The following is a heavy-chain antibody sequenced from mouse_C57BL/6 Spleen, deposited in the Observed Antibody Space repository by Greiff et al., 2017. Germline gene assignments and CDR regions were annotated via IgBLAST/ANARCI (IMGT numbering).Heavy chain of an antibody. V-gene: IGHV1-18*01. CDR3: ARGPRGYFDV. J-gene: IGHJ1*03. CDR2: INPNNGGT. CDR1: GYTFTDYN. Sequence: VQLKQSGPELVKPGASVKIPCKASGYTFTDYNMDWVKQSHGKSLEWIGDINPNNGGTIYNQKFKGKATLTVDKSSSTAYIELRSLTSEDTAVYYCARGPRGYFDVWGTGTTVTVSS.